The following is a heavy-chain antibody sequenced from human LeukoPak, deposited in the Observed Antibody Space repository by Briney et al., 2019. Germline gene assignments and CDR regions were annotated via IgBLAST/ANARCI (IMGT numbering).Heavy chain of an antibody. Sequence: GASVKVSCKASGYTFTSYGICWVRQAPGQGLEWMGWISAYNGNTNYAQKLQGRVTMTTDTSTSTAYMELRSLRSDDAAVYYCARDDRRFLEWLFFRGSTFDIWGQGTMVTVSS. J-gene: IGHJ3*02. D-gene: IGHD3-3*01. V-gene: IGHV1-18*01. CDR3: ARDDRRFLEWLFFRGSTFDI. CDR1: GYTFTSYG. CDR2: ISAYNGNT.